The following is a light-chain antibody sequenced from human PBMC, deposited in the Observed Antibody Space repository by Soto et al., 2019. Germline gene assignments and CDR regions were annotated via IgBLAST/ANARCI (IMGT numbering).Light chain of an antibody. Sequence: DIQMTQSPSSLSASVGDRVTLTCRASQSISSYLNWYQQKPGKAPKLLIYAASNLQSGVPSRFSGSGSGTDFTLTITSLQPEDFATYYCQQSYSTPRLTFGPGTKVDIK. CDR3: QQSYSTPRLT. CDR1: QSISSY. V-gene: IGKV1-39*01. CDR2: AAS. J-gene: IGKJ3*01.